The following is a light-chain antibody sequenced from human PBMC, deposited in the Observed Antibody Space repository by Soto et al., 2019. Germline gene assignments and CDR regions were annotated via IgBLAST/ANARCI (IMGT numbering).Light chain of an antibody. CDR2: GAS. CDR1: QSVSSIY. Sequence: ESVLTQSPGTLSLSPGERATLSCRASQSVSSIYLAWYQQKPGQAPRLLIYGASTRATGIPDRFSGSGSGTDFTLTISRLEPEDSAVYYCQQYGSSPTWTFGQGTKVEIK. J-gene: IGKJ1*01. CDR3: QQYGSSPTWT. V-gene: IGKV3-20*01.